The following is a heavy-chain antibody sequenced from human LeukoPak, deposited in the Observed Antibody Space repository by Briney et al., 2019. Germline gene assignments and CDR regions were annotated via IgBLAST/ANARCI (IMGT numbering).Heavy chain of an antibody. CDR3: ARDGISHPPYYYYGMDV. CDR1: GGTFSSYA. CDR2: SIPILGIA. Sequence: SVKVSCKASGGTFSSYAISWVRQAPGQGLEWMGRSIPILGIANYAQKFQGRVTITADKSTSTAYMELSSLRSEDTAVYYCARDGISHPPYYYYGMDVWGQGTTVTVYS. J-gene: IGHJ6*02. V-gene: IGHV1-69*04.